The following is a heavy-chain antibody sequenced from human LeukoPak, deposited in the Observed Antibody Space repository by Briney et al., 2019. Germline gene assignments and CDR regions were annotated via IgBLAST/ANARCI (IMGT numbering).Heavy chain of an antibody. J-gene: IGHJ6*03. CDR2: IYNSGST. V-gene: IGHV4-59*01. CDR1: GGSISSYY. CDR3: ARAVATMEYYYYYYYMDV. Sequence: NPSETLSLTCTVSGGSISSYYWNWIRQPPGKGLEWIGYIYNSGSTNNNPSLKSRVTISVDTSKNQFSLKLSSVTAADTAVYYCARAVATMEYYYYYYYMDVWGKGTTVTVSS. D-gene: IGHD5-12*01.